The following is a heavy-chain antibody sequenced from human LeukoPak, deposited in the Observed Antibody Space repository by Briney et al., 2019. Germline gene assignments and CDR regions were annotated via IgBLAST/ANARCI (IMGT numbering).Heavy chain of an antibody. Sequence: GGSLRLSCAASGFTFSSYGMHWVRQAPGKGLEWVAVISYDGSNKYYADSVKGRFTISRDNSKNTLYLQMNSLRAEDTAVYYCARDRATVTDYWGQGTLVTVSS. CDR3: ARDRATVTDY. CDR2: ISYDGSNK. V-gene: IGHV3-30*03. D-gene: IGHD4-17*01. CDR1: GFTFSSYG. J-gene: IGHJ4*02.